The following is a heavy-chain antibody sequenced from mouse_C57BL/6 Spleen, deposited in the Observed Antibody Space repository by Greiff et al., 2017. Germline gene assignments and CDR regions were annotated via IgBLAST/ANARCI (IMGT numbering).Heavy chain of an antibody. V-gene: IGHV5-6*01. CDR3: ARPDYSNYDAMDY. Sequence: DVQLQESGGDLVKPGGSLKLSCAASGFTFSSYGMSWVRQTPDKRLEWVATISSGGSYTYYPDSVKGRFTISRDNAKNTLYLQMSSLKSEDTAMYYCARPDYSNYDAMDYWGQGTSVTVSS. D-gene: IGHD2-5*01. CDR2: ISSGGSYT. J-gene: IGHJ4*01. CDR1: GFTFSSYG.